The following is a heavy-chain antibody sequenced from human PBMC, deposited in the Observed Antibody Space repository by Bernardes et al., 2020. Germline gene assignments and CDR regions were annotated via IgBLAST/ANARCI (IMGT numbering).Heavy chain of an antibody. Sequence: GGSLRLSCSASGFTFSYYAMHWVRQAPGKGLEYVSAISGNGDSTYYADSVKGRFTISRDNSKNTLYLQMSSLRAEDTAVYYCVKSLSGNYYSFDHWGQGTLVTVSS. CDR2: ISGNGDST. J-gene: IGHJ4*02. V-gene: IGHV3-64D*06. CDR1: GFTFSYYA. D-gene: IGHD1-26*01. CDR3: VKSLSGNYYSFDH.